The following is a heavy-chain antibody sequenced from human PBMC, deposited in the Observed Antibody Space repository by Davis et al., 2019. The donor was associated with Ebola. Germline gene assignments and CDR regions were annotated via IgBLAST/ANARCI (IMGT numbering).Heavy chain of an antibody. D-gene: IGHD6-13*01. Sequence: SVKVSCKASGYTFTSYDINWVRQATGQGLEWMGGIIPIFGTANYAQKFQGRVTITADESTSTAYMELSSLRSEDTAVYYCARGVAAAGNWFDPWGQGTLVTVSS. CDR2: IIPIFGTA. J-gene: IGHJ5*02. CDR3: ARGVAAAGNWFDP. CDR1: GYTFTSYD. V-gene: IGHV1-69*13.